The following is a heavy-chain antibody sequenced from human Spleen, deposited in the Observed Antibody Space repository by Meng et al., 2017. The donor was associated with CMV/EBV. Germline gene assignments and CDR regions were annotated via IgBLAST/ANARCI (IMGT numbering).Heavy chain of an antibody. J-gene: IGHJ4*02. CDR2: ISGSGDRT. CDR3: ASDSEPICGAAIIAIPFDS. CDR1: A. Sequence: AMTRVRQAPGKGLEWVSGISGSGDRTDYAASVKGRFTISRDNYKTTLFLEMNSLGVDDTAVYYCASDSEPICGAAIIAIPFDSWGQGSLVTVSS. D-gene: IGHD3-3*01. V-gene: IGHV3-23*01.